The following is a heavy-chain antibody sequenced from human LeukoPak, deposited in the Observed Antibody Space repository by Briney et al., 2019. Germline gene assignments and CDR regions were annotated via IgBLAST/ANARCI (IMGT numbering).Heavy chain of an antibody. D-gene: IGHD4-23*01. CDR2: INPTGDSA. V-gene: IGHV1-46*01. CDR1: GYTFTRYY. J-gene: IGHJ4*02. CDR3: ARAPAYGGNSDY. Sequence: ASMKVSCKASGYTFTRYYMHWVRQAPGQGLEWMGTINPTGDSASYAQKFQGRVTVTGDTSTSTLYMELSSLRSEDTAVYYCARAPAYGGNSDYWGQGTLVTVSS.